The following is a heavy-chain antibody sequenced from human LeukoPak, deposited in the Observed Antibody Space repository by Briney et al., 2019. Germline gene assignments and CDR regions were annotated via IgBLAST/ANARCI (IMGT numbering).Heavy chain of an antibody. CDR2: ISSSGSII. D-gene: IGHD4-23*01. CDR3: ARDAEHDYGGKGWFDP. V-gene: IGHV3-11*04. J-gene: IGHJ5*02. CDR1: GFTFSDYY. Sequence: GGSLRLSCAASGFTFSDYYMSWIRQAPGKGLEWVSYISSSGSIIYYADSVKGRFTISRDNAKNSLYLQMNSLRAEDTAVYYCARDAEHDYGGKGWFDPWGQGTLVTVSS.